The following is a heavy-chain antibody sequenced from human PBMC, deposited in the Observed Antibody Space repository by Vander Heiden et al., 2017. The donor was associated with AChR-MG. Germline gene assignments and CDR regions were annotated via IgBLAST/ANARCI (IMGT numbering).Heavy chain of an antibody. J-gene: IGHJ4*02. CDR1: GFTFDDYA. CDR3: AKDRRRWLQSYYFDY. V-gene: IGHV3-9*01. D-gene: IGHD5-12*01. CDR2: IRWNSGSI. Sequence: EVQLVESGGGLVQPGRSLRLSCTASGFTFDDYAMHWVRQAPGKGLEWVSGIRWNSGSIGYADSVKGRFTISRDNAKNSLYLQMNSLRAEDTALYYCAKDRRRWLQSYYFDYWGQGTLVTVSS.